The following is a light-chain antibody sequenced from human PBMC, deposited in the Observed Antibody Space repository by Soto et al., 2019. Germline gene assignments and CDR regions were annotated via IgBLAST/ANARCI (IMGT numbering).Light chain of an antibody. CDR3: SSYTSSSTLHV. CDR2: DVR. V-gene: IGLV2-14*01. Sequence: QSALTQPASVSGSPGQSITISCTGTSSDVGGYNYVSWYQQHPGKAPKLMIYDVRNRPSGVSNRFSGSKSGNTASLTISGLQAEHEADYYCSSYTSSSTLHVFGTATKLTLL. J-gene: IGLJ1*01. CDR1: SSDVGGYNY.